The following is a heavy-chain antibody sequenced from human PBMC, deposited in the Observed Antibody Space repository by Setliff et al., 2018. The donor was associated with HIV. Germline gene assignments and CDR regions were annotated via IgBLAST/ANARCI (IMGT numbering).Heavy chain of an antibody. Sequence: PSETLSLTCTVPGDSMSSDNYFWVWVRQPPGKGLEWMGNIFHSGNTYYSPSLKSRVTMSLDTSMNQFSLKLTSVTAADTALYYCAKGAGFYGDYTFDHWGQGRQVTVSS. CDR1: GDSMSSDNYF. CDR3: AKGAGFYGDYTFDH. J-gene: IGHJ4*02. V-gene: IGHV4-39*01. CDR2: IFHSGNT. D-gene: IGHD4-17*01.